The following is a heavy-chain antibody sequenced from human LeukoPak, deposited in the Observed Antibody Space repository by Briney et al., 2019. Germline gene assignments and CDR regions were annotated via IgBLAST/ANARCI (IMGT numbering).Heavy chain of an antibody. J-gene: IGHJ4*02. CDR1: GFTFSSYW. D-gene: IGHD3-22*01. Sequence: RGSLRLSCAASGFTFSSYWMSWVRQAPGKGLEWVANIKQDGSEKYYVDSVKGRFTITRDNAKNSLYLQMNSLRAEDTAVYYCAKYYYDSSGYYYIPYYFDYWGQGALVTVSS. CDR3: AKYYYDSSGYYYIPYYFDY. V-gene: IGHV3-7*01. CDR2: IKQDGSEK.